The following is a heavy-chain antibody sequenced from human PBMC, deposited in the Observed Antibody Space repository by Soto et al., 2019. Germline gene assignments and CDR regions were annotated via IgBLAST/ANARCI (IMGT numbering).Heavy chain of an antibody. V-gene: IGHV1-69*02. CDR2: IIPILGIA. J-gene: IGHJ4*02. Sequence: QVQLVQSGAEVKKPGSSVKVSCKASGGTFSSYTISWVRQAPGQGLEWMGRIIPILGIANYAQKFQGRVTITADKSTSTAYMELSSLRSEDTAVYYCARAPPNIEPLLDYWGQGTLVTVSS. CDR1: GGTFSSYT. CDR3: ARAPPNIEPLLDY. D-gene: IGHD2-15*01.